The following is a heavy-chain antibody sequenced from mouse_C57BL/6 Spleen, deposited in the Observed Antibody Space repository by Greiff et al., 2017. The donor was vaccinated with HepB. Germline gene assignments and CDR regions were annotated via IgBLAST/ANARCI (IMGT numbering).Heavy chain of an antibody. J-gene: IGHJ3*01. CDR3: ARCYYGSSTWFAY. Sequence: QVQLKQPGAELVKPGASVKLSCKASGYTFTSYWMHWVKQRPGRGLEWIGRIDPNSGGTKYNEKFKSKATLTVDKPSSTAYMQLSSLTSEDSAVYYCARCYYGSSTWFAYWGQGTLVTVSA. D-gene: IGHD1-1*01. V-gene: IGHV1-72*01. CDR2: IDPNSGGT. CDR1: GYTFTSYW.